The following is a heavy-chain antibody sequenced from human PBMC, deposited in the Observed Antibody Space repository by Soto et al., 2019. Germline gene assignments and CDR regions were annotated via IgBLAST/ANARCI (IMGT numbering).Heavy chain of an antibody. V-gene: IGHV4-30-2*01. Sequence: SQTLSLTCAVSGGSISSGGYSWSWIRQPPGKGLEWIGYIYHSGSTYYNPSLKSRVTISVDRSKNQFSLKRSSVTAADTAVYYCARVRLGVYILDFDYWGQGTLVTVSS. J-gene: IGHJ4*02. CDR1: GGSISSGGYS. CDR2: IYHSGST. D-gene: IGHD3-16*01. CDR3: ARVRLGVYILDFDY.